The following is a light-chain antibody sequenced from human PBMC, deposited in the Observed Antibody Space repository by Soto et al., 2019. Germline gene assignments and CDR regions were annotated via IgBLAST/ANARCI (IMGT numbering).Light chain of an antibody. CDR3: SSYTSRSTLDDD. CDR1: SSDAGGYNY. Sequence: QSVLTQPASVSGSPGQSITISCTGTSSDAGGYNYVSWYQQHPGKAPKLMIYEVSNRPSGVSNRFSGSKSGNTASLTISGLQAEDEADYYCSSYTSRSTLDDDFGSGTKLTVL. V-gene: IGLV2-14*01. CDR2: EVS. J-gene: IGLJ1*01.